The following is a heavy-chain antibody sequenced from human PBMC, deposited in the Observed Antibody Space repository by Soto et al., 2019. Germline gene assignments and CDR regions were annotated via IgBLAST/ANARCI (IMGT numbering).Heavy chain of an antibody. V-gene: IGHV4-34*01. D-gene: IGHD3-22*01. Sequence: PSETLSLTCAVYGESFCGYYWGGIRQPPGKGLEWIGESNHSGSTNYNPSLKSRVTISVDTSKNQFSLKLSSVTAADTAVYYCARGSGMVIVALPFDYWGQGTLVTVSS. J-gene: IGHJ4*01. CDR2: SNHSGST. CDR1: GESFCGYY. CDR3: ARGSGMVIVALPFDY.